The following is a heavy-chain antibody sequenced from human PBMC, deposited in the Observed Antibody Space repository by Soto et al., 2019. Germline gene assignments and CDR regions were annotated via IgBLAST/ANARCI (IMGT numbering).Heavy chain of an antibody. CDR2: IYYSGST. CDR3: ARGRYYGSGPVSY. V-gene: IGHV4-30-4*01. D-gene: IGHD3-10*01. Sequence: SETLSLTCTVSGGSSSSGDYYWSWIRQPPGKGLEWIGYIYYSGSTYYNPSLKSRVTISVDTSKNQFSLKLSSVTAADTAVYYCARGRYYGSGPVSYWGQGTLVTVSS. CDR1: GGSSSSGDYY. J-gene: IGHJ4*02.